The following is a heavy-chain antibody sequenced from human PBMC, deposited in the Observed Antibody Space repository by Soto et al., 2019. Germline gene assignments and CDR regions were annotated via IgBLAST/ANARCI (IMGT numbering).Heavy chain of an antibody. CDR3: ARVEMLWFGGDVPGGFDP. D-gene: IGHD3-10*01. CDR2: IYYSGST. CDR1: GGSISSGGYY. J-gene: IGHJ5*02. Sequence: QVQLQESGPGLVKPSQTLSLTCTVSGGSISSGGYYWSWIRQHPGKGLEWIGYIYYSGSTYYNPSLKSRVTISVDTSKNQFSLKLSSVTAPDTAVYYCARVEMLWFGGDVPGGFDPWGQGTLVTVSS. V-gene: IGHV4-31*03.